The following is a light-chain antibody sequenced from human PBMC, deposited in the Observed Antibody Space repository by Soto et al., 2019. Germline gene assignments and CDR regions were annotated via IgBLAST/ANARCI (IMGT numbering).Light chain of an antibody. CDR2: AAS. CDR3: QQSYSIPYT. Sequence: DIQMTQSPSSLSASVGDRVTITCRASQSISSYLNWYQQKPGKAPKVLIYAASSLQSGVPSRFSGSGSGTHFTLTISSLQPEDFATYYCQQSYSIPYTFGQGTNLEIK. CDR1: QSISSY. V-gene: IGKV1-39*01. J-gene: IGKJ2*01.